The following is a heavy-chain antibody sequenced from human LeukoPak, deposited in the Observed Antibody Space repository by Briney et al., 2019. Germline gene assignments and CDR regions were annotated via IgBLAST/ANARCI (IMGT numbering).Heavy chain of an antibody. CDR1: GYTFTSYY. CDR3: ARDRTLYYYDSSGDLVYYFDY. Sequence: ASVKVSCKASGYTFTSYYMHWVRQAPGQGLEWMGIINPSGDSTSYAQKFQGRVTMTRDTSTSTVYMELSSLRSEDTAVYYCARDRTLYYYDSSGDLVYYFDYWGQGTLVTVSS. J-gene: IGHJ4*02. V-gene: IGHV1-46*01. CDR2: INPSGDST. D-gene: IGHD3-22*01.